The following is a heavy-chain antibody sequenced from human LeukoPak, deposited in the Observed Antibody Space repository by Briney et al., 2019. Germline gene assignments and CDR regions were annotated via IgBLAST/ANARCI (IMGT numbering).Heavy chain of an antibody. V-gene: IGHV3-48*03. D-gene: IGHD2-2*01. J-gene: IGHJ3*02. CDR1: GFTFSSYE. Sequence: PGGSLRLSCAASGFTFSSYEMNWVRQAPGKGLEWVSYISSSGSTIYYADSVKGRFTISRDNAKNSLYLQMNSLRAEDTAVYYCATLPDIVVVPAASDAFDIWGQGTMVTVSS. CDR2: ISSSGSTI. CDR3: ATLPDIVVVPAASDAFDI.